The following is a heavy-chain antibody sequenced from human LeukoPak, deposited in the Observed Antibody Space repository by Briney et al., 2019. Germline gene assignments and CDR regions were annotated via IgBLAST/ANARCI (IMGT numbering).Heavy chain of an antibody. CDR3: ARSNFLYYFDY. Sequence: GGSLRLSCAASGFTFSSYEMNWVRQAPGKGLQWVSYISSSGSTIYYADSVKGRFTISRDNAKNSLYLQMNSLRAEDTAVYYCARSNFLYYFDYWGQGTLVTVSS. CDR2: ISSSGSTI. D-gene: IGHD4/OR15-4a*01. CDR1: GFTFSSYE. J-gene: IGHJ4*02. V-gene: IGHV3-48*03.